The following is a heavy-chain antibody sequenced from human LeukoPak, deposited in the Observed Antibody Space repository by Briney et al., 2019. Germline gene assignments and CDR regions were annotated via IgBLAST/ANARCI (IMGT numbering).Heavy chain of an antibody. J-gene: IGHJ4*02. Sequence: ASVKVSCKASGYTFTGYYMHWVRQAPGQGVEWMGWFNANSGGTDYAQKFQDRVSMTRDTSISTAYTELSRLTSDDTAVYYCARDGHGGNSFDFWGQGTLVTVSS. CDR1: GYTFTGYY. CDR3: ARDGHGGNSFDF. D-gene: IGHD4-23*01. CDR2: FNANSGGT. V-gene: IGHV1-2*02.